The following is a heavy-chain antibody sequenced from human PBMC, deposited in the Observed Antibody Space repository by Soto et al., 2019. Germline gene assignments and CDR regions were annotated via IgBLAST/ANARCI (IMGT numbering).Heavy chain of an antibody. J-gene: IGHJ4*02. Sequence: EVQLLESGGGLVQPGGSLRLSCAASGFTFSSYAMSWVRQATGKGLEWVSAISGSGGSTYYADSVKGRFTISRDNSKNTLYLQMNSLRAEDTAVYDCAKDLRKSIRGAPRGFDYWGQGPLVPVSS. CDR2: ISGSGGST. CDR1: GFTFSSYA. D-gene: IGHD6-6*01. V-gene: IGHV3-23*01. CDR3: AKDLRKSIRGAPRGFDY.